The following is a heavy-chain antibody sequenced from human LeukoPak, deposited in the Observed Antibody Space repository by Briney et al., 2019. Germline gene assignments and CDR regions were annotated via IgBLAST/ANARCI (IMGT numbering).Heavy chain of an antibody. Sequence: PGGSLRLSCAASGFTFSSYWMSWVRQAPGKGLEWVSVIYSSGSTYYSASVKGRFTISTDNSNKTLYLQMNSLRAEDTAVYYCTTEYYYDSSGYSHTPHYFDYWGQGTLVAVSS. CDR2: IYSSGST. CDR1: GFTFSSYW. V-gene: IGHV3-66*01. J-gene: IGHJ4*02. D-gene: IGHD3-22*01. CDR3: TTEYYYDSSGYSHTPHYFDY.